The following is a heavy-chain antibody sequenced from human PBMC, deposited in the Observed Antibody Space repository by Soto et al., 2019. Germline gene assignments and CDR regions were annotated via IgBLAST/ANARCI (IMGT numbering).Heavy chain of an antibody. CDR2: TYYRSKWYN. CDR3: ARAGPDYYYYGLDV. D-gene: IGHD3-10*01. V-gene: IGHV6-1*01. Sequence: SQTLSLTCAVSGDSVSTNSAAWNWIRQSPSRGLEWLGRTYYRSKWYNDYAVSVKGRININADTSKNQISLQLNSVTPEDTAVYYCARAGPDYYYYGLDVWGQGTTVTVSS. CDR1: GDSVSTNSAA. J-gene: IGHJ6*02.